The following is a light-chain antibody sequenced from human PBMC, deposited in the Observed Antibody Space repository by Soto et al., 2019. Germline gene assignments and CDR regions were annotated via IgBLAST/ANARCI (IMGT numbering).Light chain of an antibody. CDR3: XXXXXXPIT. CDR2: DAS. J-gene: IGKJ5*01. CDR1: QSVSRSY. Sequence: ENVLTQSPGTLSLSPSQRPTLSCSASQSVSRSYLAWYQQKPGQAPRILMYDASTRATGISARFSGSGSGTEFTLPISSLQSEDFAVYYXXXXXXXPITFGQGTRLEIK. V-gene: IGKV3-20*01.